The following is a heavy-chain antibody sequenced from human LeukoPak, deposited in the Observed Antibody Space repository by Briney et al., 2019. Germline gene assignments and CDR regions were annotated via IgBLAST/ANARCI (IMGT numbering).Heavy chain of an antibody. CDR3: ARCGPASSIWTFDF. J-gene: IGHJ4*02. CDR1: GGSISGNY. CDR2: IYYGGST. D-gene: IGHD3-3*02. Sequence: SETLSLTCTVSGGSISGNYWSWIRQPPGKGLEWIGFIYYGGSTNYNPSLESRVTISVHTSNSQVSLRLRSVTAADTAVYYRARCGPASSIWTFDFWGQGTLVTVSS. V-gene: IGHV4-59*01.